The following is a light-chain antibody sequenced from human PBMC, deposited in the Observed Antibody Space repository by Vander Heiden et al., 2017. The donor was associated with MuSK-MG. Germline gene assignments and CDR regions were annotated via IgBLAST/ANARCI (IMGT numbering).Light chain of an antibody. V-gene: IGKV3-15*01. CDR2: GAS. J-gene: IGKJ4*01. Sequence: EIVMTQSPATLSVSPGERATLSCRASQSVSSNLAWYQQKPGQAPRLLIYGASTRATGIPARFSGSGSGTEFTLTISSLQSEDFAVYYCQQYNNWPPGLTFGGGTKVXIK. CDR1: QSVSSN. CDR3: QQYNNWPPGLT.